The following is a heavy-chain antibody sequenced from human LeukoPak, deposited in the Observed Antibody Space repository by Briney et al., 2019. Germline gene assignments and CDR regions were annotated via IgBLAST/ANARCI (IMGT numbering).Heavy chain of an antibody. Sequence: SETLSLTCTVSGGSISSSSYYWGWIRQPPGKGLEWIGSIYYSGSTYYNPSLKSRVTISVDTSKNQFSLKLSSETAADTAVYYCARLEMATITYWGQGTLVTVSS. CDR3: ARLEMATITY. CDR1: GGSISSSSYY. V-gene: IGHV4-39*01. CDR2: IYYSGST. D-gene: IGHD5-24*01. J-gene: IGHJ4*02.